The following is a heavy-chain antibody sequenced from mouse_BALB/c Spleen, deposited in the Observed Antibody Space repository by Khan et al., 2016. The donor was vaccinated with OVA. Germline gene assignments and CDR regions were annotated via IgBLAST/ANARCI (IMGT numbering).Heavy chain of an antibody. Sequence: QVQLQQPGAELARPGASVKLSCKTSGYTFTDYYINWVKQRTGQGLEWIGEIYPGTGNTYYNEKFKGKATLTADKSSSTVYMQLSSLTSEDSAVYFCARWGGNYKYYYALDYWGQGTSVTVSS. CDR1: GYTFTDYY. CDR2: IYPGTGNT. V-gene: IGHV1-77*01. D-gene: IGHD2-1*01. CDR3: ARWGGNYKYYYALDY. J-gene: IGHJ4*01.